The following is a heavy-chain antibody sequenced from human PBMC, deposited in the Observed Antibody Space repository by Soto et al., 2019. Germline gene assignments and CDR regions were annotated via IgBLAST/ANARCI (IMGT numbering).Heavy chain of an antibody. J-gene: IGHJ4*02. CDR1: GGAVSNKTYY. V-gene: IGHV4-61*01. CDR2: VYYSGTT. D-gene: IGHD4-17*01. CDR3: ARTTAVPNTLRSRYFFDY. Sequence: QVQLQESGPGLLKPSETLSLTCSVSGGAVSNKTYYWSWIRQPPGKRLECIGYVYYSGTTNHNPALKSRVTISVELAKNQFSLRLSSVNTADTALYYCARTTAVPNTLRSRYFFDYWGQGTLVTVSS.